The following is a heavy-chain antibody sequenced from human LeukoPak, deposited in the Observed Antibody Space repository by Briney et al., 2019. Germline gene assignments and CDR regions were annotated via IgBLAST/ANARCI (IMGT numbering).Heavy chain of an antibody. Sequence: PGGSLRLSCTASGFTFSSYGMHWVRQAPGKGLEWVAFIRNDGSKKYDADSVKGRFTISRDNSKNTLYLQMNSLRAEDTAVYYCAKYSHDSSGSYDYWGQGTLVTVSS. CDR1: GFTFSSYG. CDR3: AKYSHDSSGSYDY. V-gene: IGHV3-30*02. D-gene: IGHD3-22*01. CDR2: IRNDGSKK. J-gene: IGHJ4*02.